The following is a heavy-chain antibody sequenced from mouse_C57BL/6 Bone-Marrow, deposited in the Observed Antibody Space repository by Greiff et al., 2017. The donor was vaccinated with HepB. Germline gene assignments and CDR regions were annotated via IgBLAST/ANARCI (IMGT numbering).Heavy chain of an antibody. Sequence: QVQLQQSGADLARPGASVKMSCKASGYTFTSYTMHWVKQRPGQGLEWIGYINPSSGYTKYNQKFKDKATLTADKSSSTAYMQLSSLTSEDTAVYYGARGREFAYWGQGTLVTVSA. CDR1: GYTFTSYT. J-gene: IGHJ3*01. CDR3: ARGREFAY. CDR2: INPSSGYT. V-gene: IGHV1-4*01.